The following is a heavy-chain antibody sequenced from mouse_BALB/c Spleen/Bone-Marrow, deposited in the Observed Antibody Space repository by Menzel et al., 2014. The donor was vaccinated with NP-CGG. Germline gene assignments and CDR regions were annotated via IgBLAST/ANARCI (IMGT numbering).Heavy chain of an antibody. CDR2: INPDSSTI. CDR1: GFDFSRYW. Sequence: EVKLMESGGGLVQPGGSLKLSCAASGFDFSRYWMSWVRQAPGKGLEWIGEINPDSSTINYTPSLKYKFIISRDNAKNTLYLQMSKVRSENTALYYCSRLVFSGGFAYWGQETLVTVSA. CDR3: SRLVFSGGFAY. J-gene: IGHJ3*01. V-gene: IGHV4-1*02.